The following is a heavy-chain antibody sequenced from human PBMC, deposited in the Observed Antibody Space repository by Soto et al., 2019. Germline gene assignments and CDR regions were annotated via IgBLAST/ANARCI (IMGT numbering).Heavy chain of an antibody. D-gene: IGHD6-19*01. CDR2: ISGGSDFI. J-gene: IGHJ4*02. CDR1: GFAFSNFA. CDR3: ARDLLSGANYYAY. V-gene: IGHV3-21*01. Sequence: EVQLVESGGGLVKPGGSLRLSCEASGFAFSNFAMNWVRQAPGKGLEWVSSISGGSDFIYYTDSVKGRFTSSRDNAKNTLYLQMTGLGGDDTAVYYCARDLLSGANYYAYWGQGTLVTVSS.